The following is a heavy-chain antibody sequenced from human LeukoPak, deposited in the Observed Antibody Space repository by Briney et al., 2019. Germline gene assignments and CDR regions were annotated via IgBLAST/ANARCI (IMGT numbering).Heavy chain of an antibody. CDR1: GFTFDDYG. CDR3: ARDYCGGDFYPFDY. J-gene: IGHJ4*02. Sequence: GGSLRLSCAVSGFTFDDYGMSWVRQVPGKGLEWVSGINWNGGSTGYADSVKGRFTISRDNAKKSVYLKMDDLRGDDTALYYCARDYCGGDFYPFDYWGQGILVTVSS. CDR2: INWNGGST. V-gene: IGHV3-20*04. D-gene: IGHD2-21*02.